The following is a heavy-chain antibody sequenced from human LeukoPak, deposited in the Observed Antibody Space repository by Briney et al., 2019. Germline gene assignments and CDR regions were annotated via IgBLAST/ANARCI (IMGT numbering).Heavy chain of an antibody. V-gene: IGHV5-51*01. Sequence: GESLKISCKGSGYSFTSYWIGWVRQMPGKGLEWMGIIYPGDSDTRYSPSFQGQVTISADKSISTTYLQWSSLKASDTAIYYCARPSDSSASYHFDYWGQGTLVTVSS. J-gene: IGHJ4*02. CDR1: GYSFTSYW. CDR3: ARPSDSSASYHFDY. D-gene: IGHD3-22*01. CDR2: IYPGDSDT.